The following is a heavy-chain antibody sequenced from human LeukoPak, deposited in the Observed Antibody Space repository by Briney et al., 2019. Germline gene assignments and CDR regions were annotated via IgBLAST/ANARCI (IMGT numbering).Heavy chain of an antibody. CDR2: IYYSGST. Sequence: PSETLSLTCTVSGGSISSYYWSWIRQPPGKGLEWIGYIYYSGSTNYNPSLKSRVTISVDTSKNQFSLKLSSVTAADTAVYYCVRGAYYDILTGYCDDDLGFDYWGQGTLVTVSS. CDR3: VRGAYYDILTGYCDDDLGFDY. V-gene: IGHV4-59*08. J-gene: IGHJ4*02. CDR1: GGSISSYY. D-gene: IGHD3-9*01.